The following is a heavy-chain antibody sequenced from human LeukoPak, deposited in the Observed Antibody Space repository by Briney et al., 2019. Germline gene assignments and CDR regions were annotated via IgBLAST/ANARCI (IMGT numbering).Heavy chain of an antibody. CDR2: IYYSGST. J-gene: IGHJ4*02. CDR1: GGSISSGDYY. D-gene: IGHD5-18*01. Sequence: SETLSLTCTVSGGSISSGDYYWSWIRQPPGKGLEWIGYIYYSGSTYCNPSLKSRVTISVDTSKNQFSLKLSSVTAADTAVYYCASGYSYGPFDYWGQGTLVTVSS. V-gene: IGHV4-30-4*01. CDR3: ASGYSYGPFDY.